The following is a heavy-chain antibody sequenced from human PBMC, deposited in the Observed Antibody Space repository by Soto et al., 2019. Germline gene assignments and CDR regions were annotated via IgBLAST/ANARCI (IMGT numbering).Heavy chain of an antibody. CDR2: ISSSDSIV. J-gene: IGHJ4*02. Sequence: PGGSLRLSCAASGFTFSLYPMNWVRQAPGKGLEWLSYISSSDSIVSYADSVKGRFTISRDNAKNSLYLQMNSLRAEDTAVYFCARDLGYYDSSGYFDYWGQGTLVTVSS. V-gene: IGHV3-48*01. CDR1: GFTFSLYP. D-gene: IGHD3-22*01. CDR3: ARDLGYYDSSGYFDY.